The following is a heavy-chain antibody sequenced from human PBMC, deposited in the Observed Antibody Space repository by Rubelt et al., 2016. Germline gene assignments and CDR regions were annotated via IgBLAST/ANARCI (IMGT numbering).Heavy chain of an antibody. D-gene: IGHD3-22*01. V-gene: IGHV3-53*01. Sequence: VRQAPGKGLEWVSVIYSGGSTYYADSVKGRFTISRDNSKNTLYLQMNSLRAEDTAVYYCAKVLADYYDSSGYHSGYFDLWGRGTLVTVSS. J-gene: IGHJ2*01. CDR2: IYSGGST. CDR3: AKVLADYYDSSGYHSGYFDL.